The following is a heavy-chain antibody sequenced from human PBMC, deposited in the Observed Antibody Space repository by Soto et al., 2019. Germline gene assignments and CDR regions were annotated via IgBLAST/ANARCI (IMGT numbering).Heavy chain of an antibody. Sequence: QVQLQESGPGLVKPSGTLSLTCAVSGGSISSSNWWSWVRQPPGKGLEWIGEIYHSGSTNYNPSLKSRVTXSXXKSKNQFSLKLSSVTAADTAVYYCARHPVATTRLDWGQGTLVTVSS. D-gene: IGHD5-12*01. CDR3: ARHPVATTRLD. CDR1: GGSISSSNW. V-gene: IGHV4-4*02. CDR2: IYHSGST. J-gene: IGHJ4*02.